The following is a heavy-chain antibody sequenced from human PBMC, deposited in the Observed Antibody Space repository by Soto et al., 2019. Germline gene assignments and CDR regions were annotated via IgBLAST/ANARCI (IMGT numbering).Heavy chain of an antibody. J-gene: IGHJ6*03. CDR2: INAGNGNT. Sequence: QVQLVQSGAKVKKPGASVKVSCKASGYTFTSYAMHWVLKATGQRLEWMGWINAGNGNTKYSQKFQGRVTITRDTFASLAYMELSRRRFEDTAVYYRAASKYCSSTRCYPGYYYMDVWGRGTTVTVSS. CDR3: AASKYCSSTRCYPGYYYMDV. CDR1: GYTFTSYA. V-gene: IGHV1-3*01. D-gene: IGHD2-2*01.